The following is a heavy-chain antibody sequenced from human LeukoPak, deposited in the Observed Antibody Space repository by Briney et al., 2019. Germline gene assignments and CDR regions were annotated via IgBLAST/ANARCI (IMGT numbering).Heavy chain of an antibody. D-gene: IGHD3-3*01. CDR1: GFTFSSYW. CDR2: IKQDGSEK. CDR3: ARGSYDFWSGYFGY. Sequence: QPRGSLRLSCAASGFTFSSYWMSWVRQAPGKGLEWVANIKQDGSEKYYVDSVKGRFTISRDNAKNSLYLQMNSLRAEDTAVYYCARGSYDFWSGYFGYWGQGTLVTVSS. J-gene: IGHJ4*02. V-gene: IGHV3-7*01.